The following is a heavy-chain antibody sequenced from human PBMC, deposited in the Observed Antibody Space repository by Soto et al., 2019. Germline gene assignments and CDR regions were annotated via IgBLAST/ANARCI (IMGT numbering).Heavy chain of an antibody. CDR1: GESFSGYS. CDR2: INHSGST. J-gene: IGHJ6*03. CDR3: ARGGGNFYSMDV. Sequence: SETLSLTCAVYGESFSGYSWSWIRLPPGKGLEWLGEINHSGSTNYNPSLKSRVTISVDTSKTQFSLKLSSVTAADTAVYFCARGGGNFYSMDVWGKGTTVTVSS. D-gene: IGHD3-16*01. V-gene: IGHV4-34*01.